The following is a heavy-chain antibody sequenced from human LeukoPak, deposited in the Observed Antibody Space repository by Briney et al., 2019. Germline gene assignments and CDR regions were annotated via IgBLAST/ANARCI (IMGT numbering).Heavy chain of an antibody. CDR2: IYYSGST. D-gene: IGHD6-13*01. J-gene: IGHJ4*02. Sequence: PSETLSLTCTVSGGSISSYYWSWIRQPPGKGLEWIGYIYYSGSTNYNPSLKSRVTISVDTSKNQFSLKLSSVTAADTAVYYCARAGGAAALDYWGQETLVTVSS. V-gene: IGHV4-59*01. CDR1: GGSISSYY. CDR3: ARAGGAAALDY.